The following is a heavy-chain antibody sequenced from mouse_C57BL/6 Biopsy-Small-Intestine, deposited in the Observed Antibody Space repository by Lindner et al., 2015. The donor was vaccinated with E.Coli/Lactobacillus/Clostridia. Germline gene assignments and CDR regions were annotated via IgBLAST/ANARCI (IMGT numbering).Heavy chain of an antibody. V-gene: IGHV1-34*01. CDR2: IYPKNGAS. J-gene: IGHJ2*01. Sequence: VQLQESGPELVKPGASVKMSCKASGYTFTDNYMHWVKQSHGKSLDYIGYIYPKNGASGYNQKFKGRATLTVDMSSNTAYMELRSLSSEDSAVYYRVRDEGYYFDYWGQGTTLTVSS. CDR3: VRDEGYYFDY. CDR1: GYTFTDNY.